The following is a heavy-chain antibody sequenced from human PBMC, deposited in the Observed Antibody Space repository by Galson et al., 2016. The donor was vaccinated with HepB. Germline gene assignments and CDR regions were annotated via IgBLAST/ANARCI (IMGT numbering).Heavy chain of an antibody. CDR3: AKVPYNSAWYAGFDD. Sequence: SLRLSCAASTFTFGTYAMSWVRQAPGKGLEWVSLLSASGATTHYADSVKGRFTVSRDISKTTLYLQMNSLRAEGTALYYCAKVPYNSAWYAGFDDWGLGTLVTVSS. CDR1: TFTFGTYA. V-gene: IGHV3-23*01. CDR2: LSASGATT. D-gene: IGHD6-19*01. J-gene: IGHJ4*02.